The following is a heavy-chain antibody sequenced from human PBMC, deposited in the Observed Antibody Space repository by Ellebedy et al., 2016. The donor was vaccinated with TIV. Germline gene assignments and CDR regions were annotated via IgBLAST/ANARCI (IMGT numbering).Heavy chain of an antibody. CDR3: ARRFAQNWFDP. J-gene: IGHJ5*02. Sequence: MPSETLSLTCTVSGGSISSYYWSWIRQPPGKGLEWIGYIYYSGSTNYNPSLKSRVTISVDTSKNQFSLKLSSVTAADTAVYYCARRFAQNWFDPWGQGTLVTVSS. CDR2: IYYSGST. CDR1: GGSISSYY. D-gene: IGHD2-21*01. V-gene: IGHV4-59*08.